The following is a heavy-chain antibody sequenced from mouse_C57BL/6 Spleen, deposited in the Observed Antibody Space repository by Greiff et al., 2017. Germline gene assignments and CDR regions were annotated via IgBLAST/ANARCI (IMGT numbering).Heavy chain of an antibody. J-gene: IGHJ3*01. V-gene: IGHV1-82*01. CDR3: VRAYDYGGFGY. CDR2: IYPGDGDT. Sequence: QVQLQQSGPELVKPGASVKISCKASGYAFSSSWMNWVKQRPGKGLEWIGRIYPGDGDTNYNGKFKGKATLTADKSSSTAYMQLSSLTSEDSAVYFCVRAYDYGGFGYWGQGTLVNVSA. CDR1: GYAFSSSW. D-gene: IGHD2-4*01.